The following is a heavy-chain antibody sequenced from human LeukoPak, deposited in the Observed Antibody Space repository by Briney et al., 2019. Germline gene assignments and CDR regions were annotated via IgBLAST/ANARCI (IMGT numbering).Heavy chain of an antibody. Sequence: GASVKVSCKASGYTFTSYDINWVRQATGQGLEWMGWMNPNSGNTGYAQKFQGRVTMTRNTSISTAYMELSSLRSEDTAVYYCARGEAYYGSYDYWGQGTLVTVSS. D-gene: IGHD3-10*01. V-gene: IGHV1-8*01. CDR3: ARGEAYYGSYDY. CDR2: MNPNSGNT. J-gene: IGHJ4*02. CDR1: GYTFTSYD.